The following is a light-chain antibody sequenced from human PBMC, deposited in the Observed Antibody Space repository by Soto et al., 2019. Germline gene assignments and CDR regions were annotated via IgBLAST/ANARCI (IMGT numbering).Light chain of an antibody. CDR3: QSYDNTLSASV. J-gene: IGLJ2*01. Sequence: QSVLTQPPSVSGAPGQRVTISYTGSSSNIGAGHVVHWYQQFPGRAPKLLIYGSSNRPSGVPDRFSGSKSGTSASLAITGLQAEDEADYYCQSYDNTLSASVFGGGTKVTVL. CDR1: SSNIGAGHV. CDR2: GSS. V-gene: IGLV1-40*01.